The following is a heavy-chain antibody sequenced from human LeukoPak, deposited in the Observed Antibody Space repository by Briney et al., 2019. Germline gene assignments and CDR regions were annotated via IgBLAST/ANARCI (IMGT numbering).Heavy chain of an antibody. Sequence: GASVKVSCKASGYTFTSYYMHWVRQAPGQGLEWMGIINPSGGSTSNAQKFQGRVTITRALSTNTVYMELSSPTSEDTALYYCAREVVVAAIRFDYWGQGTLVTVSS. CDR1: GYTFTSYY. D-gene: IGHD2-15*01. CDR2: INPSGGST. CDR3: AREVVVAAIRFDY. J-gene: IGHJ4*02. V-gene: IGHV1-46*01.